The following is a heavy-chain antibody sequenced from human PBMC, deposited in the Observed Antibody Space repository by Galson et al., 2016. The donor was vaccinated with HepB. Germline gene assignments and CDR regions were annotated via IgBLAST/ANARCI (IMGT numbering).Heavy chain of an antibody. J-gene: IGHJ4*02. CDR1: GGSVTSGPYY. CDR2: MYYSGST. Sequence: SETLSLTCTVSGGSVTSGPYYWSWIRQPPGKGLEWVGYMYYSGSTNYNPSLQSRVTISIDTSKNQFSVKLRSVTAADTAVYFCARGTRPYSNYPPTLDYWGQGTLVTVSS. CDR3: ARGTRPYSNYPPTLDY. D-gene: IGHD4-11*01. V-gene: IGHV4-61*01.